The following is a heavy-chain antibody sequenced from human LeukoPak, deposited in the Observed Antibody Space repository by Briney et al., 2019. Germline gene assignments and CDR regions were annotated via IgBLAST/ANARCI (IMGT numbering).Heavy chain of an antibody. J-gene: IGHJ6*03. CDR3: AKGGSDSSGYYSLYYYYYMDV. D-gene: IGHD3-22*01. CDR1: GFTFSTYR. CDR2: ISPSGRNT. Sequence: GGSLRLSCAASGFTFSTYRMSWVRQAPGKGLEWVSAISPSGRNTYYADSVKGRFIISRDNSKNMLYLQMSSLRAEDTAVYYCAKGGSDSSGYYSLYYYYYMDVWGKGTTVTISS. V-gene: IGHV3-23*01.